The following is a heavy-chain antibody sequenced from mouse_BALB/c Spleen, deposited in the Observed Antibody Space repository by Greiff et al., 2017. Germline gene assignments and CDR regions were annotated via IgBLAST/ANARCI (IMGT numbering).Heavy chain of an antibody. D-gene: IGHD2-4*01. CDR2: IWAGGST. J-gene: IGHJ4*01. CDR1: GFSLTSYG. V-gene: IGHV2-9*02. CDR3: ARDDYEDAMDY. Sequence: VQRVESGPGLVAPSQSLSITCTVSGFSLTSYGVHWVRQPPGKGLEWLGVIWAGGSTNYNSALMSRLSISKDNSKSQVFLKMNSLQTDDTAMYYCARDDYEDAMDYWGQGTSVTVSS.